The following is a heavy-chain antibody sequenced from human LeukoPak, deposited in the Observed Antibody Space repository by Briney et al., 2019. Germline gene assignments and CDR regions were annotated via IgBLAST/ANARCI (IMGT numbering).Heavy chain of an antibody. CDR1: GYTFTSYG. V-gene: IGHV1-3*01. J-gene: IGHJ4*02. Sequence: ASVKVSCKASGYTFTSYGISWVRQAPGQGLEWMGWINAGNGNTKYSQKFQGRVTITRDTSASTAYMELSSLRSEDTAVYYCARDGSGSYYNPFDYWGQGTLVTVSS. CDR3: ARDGSGSYYNPFDY. CDR2: INAGNGNT. D-gene: IGHD3-10*01.